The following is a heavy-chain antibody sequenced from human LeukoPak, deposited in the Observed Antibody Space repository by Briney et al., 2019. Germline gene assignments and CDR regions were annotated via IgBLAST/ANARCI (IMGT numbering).Heavy chain of an antibody. CDR3: AREFEGQEAGAYGSGSYDVFDI. D-gene: IGHD3-10*01. Sequence: GGSLRLSCAASGFTFSSYSMNWVRQAPGKGLEWVSYISSSSSTIYYADSVKGRFTISRDNAKNTLYLRMNSLRAEDTAVYYCAREFEGQEAGAYGSGSYDVFDIWGQGTMVTVSS. CDR1: GFTFSSYS. J-gene: IGHJ3*02. V-gene: IGHV3-48*04. CDR2: ISSSSSTI.